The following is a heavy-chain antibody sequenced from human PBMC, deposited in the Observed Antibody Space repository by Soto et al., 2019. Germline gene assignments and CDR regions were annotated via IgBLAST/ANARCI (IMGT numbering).Heavy chain of an antibody. D-gene: IGHD6-13*01. J-gene: IGHJ4*02. CDR3: ARGSPSSSWYGYNFDN. CDR2: ISYDGSIE. V-gene: IGHV3-30-3*01. Sequence: PGGSLRLSCAASGFTFSSCAMHWVRQAPGKGLEWVAVISYDGSIEYYADSAKGRFTISRDNSKSTLYLQVNSLRAEDTAVYFCARGSPSSSWYGYNFDNWGQGTLVTVSS. CDR1: GFTFSSCA.